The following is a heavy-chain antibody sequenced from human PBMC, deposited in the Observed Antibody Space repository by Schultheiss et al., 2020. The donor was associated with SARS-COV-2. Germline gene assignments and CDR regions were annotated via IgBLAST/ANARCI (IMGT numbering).Heavy chain of an antibody. Sequence: GGSLRLSCAASGFTFSSYSMNWVRQAPGKGLEWVAVIAYDGTIKYYADSVRGRLTISRDDSKNTLYLQMNSLRVEDTAVYYCARDLLRGAPDYFDYWGQGTLVTVSS. CDR2: IAYDGTIK. D-gene: IGHD3-10*01. CDR3: ARDLLRGAPDYFDY. CDR1: GFTFSSYS. J-gene: IGHJ4*02. V-gene: IGHV3-30*03.